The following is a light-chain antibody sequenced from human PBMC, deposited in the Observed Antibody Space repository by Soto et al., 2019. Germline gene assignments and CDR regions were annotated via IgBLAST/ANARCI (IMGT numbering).Light chain of an antibody. J-gene: IGKJ4*01. CDR3: QQRSNWPLT. CDR1: QSVGSY. V-gene: IGKV3-11*01. CDR2: DAF. Sequence: EIVLTQSPATLSLSPGERATLSCRASQSVGSYLAWYQQKPGQAPRLLIYDAFNRATGIPARFSGSGSGTDFTLTISNLEPEDFAVYYCQQRSNWPLTFGGGTKVEIK.